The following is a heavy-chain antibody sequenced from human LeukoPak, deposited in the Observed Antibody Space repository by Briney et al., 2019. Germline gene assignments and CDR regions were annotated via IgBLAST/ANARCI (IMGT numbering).Heavy chain of an antibody. CDR1: GFTFSSYA. CDR3: ARLIYYDSNAWDDY. J-gene: IGHJ4*02. D-gene: IGHD3-22*01. CDR2: ISGSGGST. V-gene: IGHV3-23*01. Sequence: GGSLRLSCVVSGFTFSSYAMSWVRQAPGKGLEWVSGISGSGGSTYYADSVKGRFTISRDNTKNTLYLQMNSLRADDTAVYYCARLIYYDSNAWDDYWGQGTLVTVSS.